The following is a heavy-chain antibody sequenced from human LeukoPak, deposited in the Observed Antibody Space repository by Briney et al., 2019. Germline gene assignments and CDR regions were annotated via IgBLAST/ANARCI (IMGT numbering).Heavy chain of an antibody. CDR2: IRQDGSEK. V-gene: IGHV3-7*03. D-gene: IGHD3-16*02. J-gene: IGHJ3*02. CDR1: GFTFSSSA. CDR3: AREGQRDYVWGSYRYTGHAFDI. Sequence: GGSLRLSCAASGFTFSSSAMSWVRQVPGKGLEWVANIRQDGSEKYYVDSVKGRFTISRDNAKYSLYLQMNSLRAEDTAVYYCAREGQRDYVWGSYRYTGHAFDIWGQGTMVTVSS.